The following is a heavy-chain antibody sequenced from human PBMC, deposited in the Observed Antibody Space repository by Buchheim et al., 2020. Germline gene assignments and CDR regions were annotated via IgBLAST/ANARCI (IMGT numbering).Heavy chain of an antibody. CDR1: GFTFNNYA. V-gene: IGHV3-23*01. J-gene: IGHJ6*02. CDR3: AKGGYCSSSDCYRAYYYYNMDA. Sequence: EVQLLESGGGLVQPGGSLRLSCAASGFTFNNYAMNWVRQVPGKGLEWVSGIIGSGSRTYYADSVKGRLTLSRDNSKGTLYLQINSLRAEDTAVYYCAKGGYCSSSDCYRAYYYYNMDAWGQGTT. D-gene: IGHD2-2*01. CDR2: IIGSGSRT.